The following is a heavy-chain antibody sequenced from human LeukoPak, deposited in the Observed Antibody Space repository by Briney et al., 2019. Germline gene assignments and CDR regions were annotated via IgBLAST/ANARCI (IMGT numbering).Heavy chain of an antibody. Sequence: PGRSLRLSCAASGFTFSSNGMHWVRQAPGKGLEWVAVIWYDGSNKYYADSVKGRFTISRDNSKNTLYLQMNSLRAEDTAVYYCARLTVQIAFDIWGQGTMVTVSS. J-gene: IGHJ3*02. CDR1: GFTFSSNG. V-gene: IGHV3-33*01. CDR2: IWYDGSNK. D-gene: IGHD2-21*02. CDR3: ARLTVQIAFDI.